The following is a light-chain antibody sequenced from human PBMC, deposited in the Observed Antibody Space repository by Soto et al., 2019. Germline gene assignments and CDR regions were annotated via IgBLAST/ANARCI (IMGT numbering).Light chain of an antibody. V-gene: IGLV2-23*03. J-gene: IGLJ1*01. CDR3: CSYAGSTNV. CDR2: EGT. CDR1: SSAVGSYKF. Sequence: SVLTQPASVSESPGQSITISCTGTSSAVGSYKFVSWYQHHPGKAPKLMIYEGTKRPSGVSDRFSGSKSGNTASLTISGLQADDEADYFCCSYAGSTNVFGTGTKLTVL.